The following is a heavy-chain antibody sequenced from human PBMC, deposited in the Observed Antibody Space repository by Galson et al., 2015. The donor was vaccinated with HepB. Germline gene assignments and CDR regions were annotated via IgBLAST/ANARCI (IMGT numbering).Heavy chain of an antibody. CDR2: ISANSGKT. J-gene: IGHJ4*02. CDR3: ARERGYRFDQ. V-gene: IGHV1-18*04. Sequence: SVKVSCKASGYTFTTNGISWVRQAPGQGLEWMGWISANSGKTKYAQNLQGRVTLTRDTSTSTAYMELRSLRSDDTAAYYCARERGYRFDQWGQGTLVTVAS. D-gene: IGHD2-2*01. CDR1: GYTFTTNG.